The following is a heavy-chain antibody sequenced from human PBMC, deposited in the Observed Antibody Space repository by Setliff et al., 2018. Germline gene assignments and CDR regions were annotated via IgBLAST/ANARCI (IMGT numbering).Heavy chain of an antibody. D-gene: IGHD3-22*01. V-gene: IGHV1-69*01. J-gene: IGHJ3*02. CDR3: ARDRKEVVISPSQAAFDI. Sequence: VKVSCKAFGYTFAQYGTSWVRQAPGQGLEWMGGIIPIFGTANYAQKFQGRVTITADESTSTAYMELRSLRSDDTAVYYCARDRKEVVISPSQAAFDIWGQGTMVTVSS. CDR1: GYTFAQYG. CDR2: IIPIFGTA.